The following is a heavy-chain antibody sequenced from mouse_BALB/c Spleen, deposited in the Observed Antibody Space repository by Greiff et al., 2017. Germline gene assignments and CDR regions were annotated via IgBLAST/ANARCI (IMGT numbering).Heavy chain of an antibody. CDR2: IYPGDGDT. J-gene: IGHJ2*01. CDR3: ARGDYGSSYGDY. CDR1: GYAFSSYW. D-gene: IGHD1-1*01. Sequence: VQLQQSGAELVRPGSSVKISCKASGYAFSSYWMNWVKQRPGQGLEWIGQIYPGDGDTNYNGKFKGKATLTADKSSSTAYMQLSSLTSEDSAVYFCARGDYGSSYGDYWGQGTTLTVSS. V-gene: IGHV1-80*01.